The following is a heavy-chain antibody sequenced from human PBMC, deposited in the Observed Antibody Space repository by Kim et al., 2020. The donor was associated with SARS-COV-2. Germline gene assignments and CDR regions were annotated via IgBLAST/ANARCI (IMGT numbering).Heavy chain of an antibody. CDR1: GGSISSGGYS. CDR2: IYHSGST. Sequence: SETLSLTCAVSGGSISSGGYSWSWIRQPPGKGLEWIGYIYHSGSTYYNPSLKSRVTISVDRSKNQFSLKLSSVTAADTAVYYCARVAAMGYYFDYWGQGTLVTVSS. CDR3: ARVAAMGYYFDY. D-gene: IGHD2-2*01. J-gene: IGHJ4*02. V-gene: IGHV4-30-2*01.